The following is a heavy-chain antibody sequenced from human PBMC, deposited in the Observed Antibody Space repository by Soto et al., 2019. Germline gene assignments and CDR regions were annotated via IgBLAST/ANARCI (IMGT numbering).Heavy chain of an antibody. Sequence: SLRLSCSASGFTFSSYGMHWVRQAPGKGLEWVAVISYDGSNKYYADSVKGRFTISRDNSKNTLYLQMNSLRAEDTAVYYCAKGDTAIVPDAFDIWGQGTMVTVSS. CDR3: AKGDTAIVPDAFDI. CDR1: GFTFSSYG. J-gene: IGHJ3*02. D-gene: IGHD5-18*01. CDR2: ISYDGSNK. V-gene: IGHV3-30*18.